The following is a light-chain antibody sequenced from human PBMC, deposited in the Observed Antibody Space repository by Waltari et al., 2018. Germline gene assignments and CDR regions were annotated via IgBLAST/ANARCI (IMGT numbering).Light chain of an antibody. CDR1: QSVLYSSNNKNY. CDR3: QQYYSTPPWT. V-gene: IGKV4-1*01. CDR2: WAS. Sequence: DIVMTQSPDSLAVSLGERATINCKSSQSVLYSSNNKNYLAWYQQKPGQPPKLLIYWASTRESGLPDQFSVSGSGTDFTLTISSLQAEDVAVYYCQQYYSTPPWTFGQGTKVEIK. J-gene: IGKJ1*01.